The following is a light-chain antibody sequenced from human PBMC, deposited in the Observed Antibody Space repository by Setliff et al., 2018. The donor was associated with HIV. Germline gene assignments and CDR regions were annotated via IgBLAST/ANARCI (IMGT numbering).Light chain of an antibody. CDR3: TSYTINTLYV. V-gene: IGLV2-14*03. Sequence: QSALTQPASVSGSPGQAITISCTGTSADIGRYYYVSWYQQLPGKAPKLIMYDVSHRPSGVSTRFSGSKSGDTASLTISGLQAEDEAHYYCTSYTINTLYVFGSGTKVTV. CDR1: SADIGRYYY. CDR2: DVS. J-gene: IGLJ1*01.